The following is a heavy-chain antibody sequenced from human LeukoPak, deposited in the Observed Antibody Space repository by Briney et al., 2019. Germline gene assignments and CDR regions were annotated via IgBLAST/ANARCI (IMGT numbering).Heavy chain of an antibody. CDR1: GYTSTGYY. CDR3: AREHPDSSGYYFDY. V-gene: IGHV1-2*02. J-gene: IGHJ4*02. Sequence: ASVKVSCKASGYTSTGYYMHWVRQAPGQGLEWMGWINPNSGGTNYAQKFQGRVTMTRYTSISTAYMELSRLRSDDTAVYYCAREHPDSSGYYFDYWGQGTLVTVSS. D-gene: IGHD3-22*01. CDR2: INPNSGGT.